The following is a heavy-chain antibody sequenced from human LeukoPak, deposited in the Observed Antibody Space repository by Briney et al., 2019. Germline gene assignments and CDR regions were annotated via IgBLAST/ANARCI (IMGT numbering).Heavy chain of an antibody. CDR1: GGSFSGYY. D-gene: IGHD6-13*01. J-gene: IGHJ4*02. CDR3: ARGVAAAPFDS. CDR2: INHSGST. Sequence: SETLSLTCAVYGGSFSGYYWSWIRQPPGKGLEWIGEINHSGSTNYNPSLKSRVTISVDTSKNQFSLKLSSVTAADTAVYYCARGVAAAPFDSGAREPWSPSPQ. V-gene: IGHV4-34*01.